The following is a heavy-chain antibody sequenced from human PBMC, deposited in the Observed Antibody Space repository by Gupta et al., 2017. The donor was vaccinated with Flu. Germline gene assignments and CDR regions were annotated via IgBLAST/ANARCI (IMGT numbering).Heavy chain of an antibody. CDR3: ARDRDYLLDY. D-gene: IGHD4-17*01. V-gene: IGHV1-18*01. CDR1: GYSFTSNG. J-gene: IGHJ4*02. Sequence: GYSFTSNGISWVRQAPGQGLEWMGRISTKKGNTNYAQKVQGRVTLTTDTSTTTVYMELRSLRSDDTAVYYCARDRDYLLDYWGQGTRVTVSS. CDR2: ISTKKGNT.